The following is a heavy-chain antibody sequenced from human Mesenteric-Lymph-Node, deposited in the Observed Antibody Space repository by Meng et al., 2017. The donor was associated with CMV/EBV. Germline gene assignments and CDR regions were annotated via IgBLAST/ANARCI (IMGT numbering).Heavy chain of an antibody. CDR1: GGTFSSYA. CDR2: IIPIFGTA. V-gene: IGHV1-69*05. D-gene: IGHD3-22*01. CDR3: AREPVYDSSGWDGY. J-gene: IGHJ4*02. Sequence: SVKVSCKASGGTFSSYAISWVRQAPGQGLEWMGGIIPIFGTANYAQKFQGRVTITTDESTSTAYMELSSLRSEDTAVYYCAREPVYDSSGWDGYWGQGTLVTVSS.